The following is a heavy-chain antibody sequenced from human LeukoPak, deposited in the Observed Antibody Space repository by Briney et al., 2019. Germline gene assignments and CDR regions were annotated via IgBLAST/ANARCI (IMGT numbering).Heavy chain of an antibody. CDR3: TRPNSGSYGSSDY. D-gene: IGHD1-26*01. Sequence: GGSLRLSCAASGLTFSGSAMHWVRQAPGKGLERVGRIRSKANSYATAYAASVKVRFTISRDDSKNTAYLQMNSLKTEDTAVYYCTRPNSGSYGSSDYWGQGTLVTVSS. V-gene: IGHV3-73*01. CDR1: GLTFSGSA. J-gene: IGHJ4*02. CDR2: IRSKANSYAT.